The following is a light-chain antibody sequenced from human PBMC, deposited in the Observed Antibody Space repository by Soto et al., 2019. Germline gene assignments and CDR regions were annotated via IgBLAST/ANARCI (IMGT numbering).Light chain of an antibody. CDR2: AAS. V-gene: IGKV1-27*01. Sequence: DIQMTQSPSSLSASVGDRVTITCRASQGISNSLAWYQQKPGKVPKLLIYAASTLQSGVPSRFSGSGSGTDFTLTISSLQPVDVATYYCQKYNSALFTFGPGTKVDIK. J-gene: IGKJ3*01. CDR3: QKYNSALFT. CDR1: QGISNS.